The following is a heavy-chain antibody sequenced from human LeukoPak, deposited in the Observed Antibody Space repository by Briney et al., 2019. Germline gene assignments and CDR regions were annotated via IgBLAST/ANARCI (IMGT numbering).Heavy chain of an antibody. CDR3: ARDPTPGATSFDY. CDR2: IRYDGSNK. Sequence: GGSLRLSCAASGFTFSSYGMHWVRQAPGKGLEWVAFIRYDGSNKYYADSVKGRFTISRGNSKNTLYLQMNSLRAEDTAVYYCARDPTPGATSFDYWGQGTLVTVSS. J-gene: IGHJ4*02. V-gene: IGHV3-30*02. D-gene: IGHD4/OR15-4a*01. CDR1: GFTFSSYG.